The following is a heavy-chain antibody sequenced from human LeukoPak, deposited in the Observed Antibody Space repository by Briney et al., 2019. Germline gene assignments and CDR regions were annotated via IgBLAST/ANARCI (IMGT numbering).Heavy chain of an antibody. Sequence: PGGSLRLSCAASGFTFSSYAMHWVRQAPGKGLEWVAVISYDGSDKYYADSVKGRFTISRDNSKNTLYLQMNSLRAEDTAVYYCAKSALWFGELPHDAFDIWGQGTVVTVSS. CDR2: ISYDGSDK. J-gene: IGHJ3*02. D-gene: IGHD3-10*01. V-gene: IGHV3-30-3*02. CDR3: AKSALWFGELPHDAFDI. CDR1: GFTFSSYA.